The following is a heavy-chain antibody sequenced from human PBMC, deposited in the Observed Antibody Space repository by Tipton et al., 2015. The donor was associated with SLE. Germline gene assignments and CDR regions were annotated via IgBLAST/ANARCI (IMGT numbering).Heavy chain of an antibody. J-gene: IGHJ3*02. Sequence: QVQLVQSGAEVKKPGSSVRILCQASGGIFSSAGLNWVRQAPGQGLEWMGRVIPVLRSANYAQKFQGRLTITADESTTTAYMELSSLRSEDTAVYYCARVQPGGDVAFDIWGQGTLVTVSS. V-gene: IGHV1-69*11. CDR2: VIPVLRSA. D-gene: IGHD2-21*02. CDR1: GGIFSSAG. CDR3: ARVQPGGDVAFDI.